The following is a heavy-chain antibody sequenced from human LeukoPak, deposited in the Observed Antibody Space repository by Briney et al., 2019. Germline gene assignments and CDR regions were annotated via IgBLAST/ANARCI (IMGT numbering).Heavy chain of an antibody. V-gene: IGHV4-38-2*01. CDR3: AREGRYCGGDCYGIGWFDP. CDR1: GYSISSGYY. Sequence: PSETLSLTCAVSGYSISSGYYWGWIRQPPGKGLEWIGSIYHSGSTYYNPSLKSRVTISVDTSKNQFSLKLSSVTAADTAVYYCAREGRYCGGDCYGIGWFDPWGQGTLVTVSS. D-gene: IGHD2-21*01. J-gene: IGHJ5*02. CDR2: IYHSGST.